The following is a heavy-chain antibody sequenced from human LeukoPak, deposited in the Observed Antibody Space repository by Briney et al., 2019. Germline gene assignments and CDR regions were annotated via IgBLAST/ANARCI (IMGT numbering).Heavy chain of an antibody. CDR2: ISSSGGST. V-gene: IGHV3-23*01. CDR3: ARAPVLWFGEYPLYYFDY. J-gene: IGHJ4*02. Sequence: GGSLRLSCAASGFTFPSYGMSWVRHGPGKGLEWVSAISSSGGSTYYADSVKGRFTISRDNSKNTLYLQMNSLRAEDTAVYYCARAPVLWFGEYPLYYFDYWGQGTLVTVSS. CDR1: GFTFPSYG. D-gene: IGHD3-10*01.